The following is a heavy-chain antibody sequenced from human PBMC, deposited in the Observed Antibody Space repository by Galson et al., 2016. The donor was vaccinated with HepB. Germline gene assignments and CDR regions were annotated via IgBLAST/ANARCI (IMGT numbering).Heavy chain of an antibody. V-gene: IGHV3-23*05. Sequence: SLRLSCAAPGITFRNFAMSWVRQAPGKGLEWVSIIYSSGDTYYADSVQGRFTISRDNSKNTLYLQMNSLRVEDTAVYYCASPVPLGDWGQGTLVTVSS. CDR2: IYSSGDT. D-gene: IGHD2-21*01. CDR1: GITFRNFA. J-gene: IGHJ4*02. CDR3: ASPVPLGD.